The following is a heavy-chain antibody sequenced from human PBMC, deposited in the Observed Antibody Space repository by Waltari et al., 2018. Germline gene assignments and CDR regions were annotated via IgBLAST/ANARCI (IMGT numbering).Heavy chain of an antibody. V-gene: IGHV1-2*02. D-gene: IGHD3-10*01. Sequence: QVQLVQSGAEVKKPGASAKVSCKASGYTFTAYYMYWVRPPPGQGLEWMGWINPNSGGTDYAQKFQGRVTMTRDTSISTAYMELSRLRSDDTAVYYCARFSYGSGNYYVDYWGQGTLVTVSS. J-gene: IGHJ4*02. CDR2: INPNSGGT. CDR1: GYTFTAYY. CDR3: ARFSYGSGNYYVDY.